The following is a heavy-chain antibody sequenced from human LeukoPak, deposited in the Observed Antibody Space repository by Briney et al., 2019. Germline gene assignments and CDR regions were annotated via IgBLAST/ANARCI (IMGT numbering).Heavy chain of an antibody. CDR2: INHSGST. J-gene: IGHJ4*02. V-gene: IGHV4-34*01. D-gene: IGHD7-27*01. Sequence: SETLSLTCAVYGGSFSGYYWSWIRQPPGKGLEWIGEINHSGSTNYNPSLKSRVTISVDTPKNQFSLKLSSVTAADTAVYYCTRGTGLLPDYWGQGTLVTVSS. CDR3: TRGTGLLPDY. CDR1: GGSFSGYY.